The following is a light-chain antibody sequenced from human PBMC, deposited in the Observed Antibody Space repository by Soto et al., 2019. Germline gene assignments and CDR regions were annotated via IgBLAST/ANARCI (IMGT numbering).Light chain of an antibody. CDR1: QSVSSY. CDR3: QQRSNWPIT. J-gene: IGKJ5*01. V-gene: IGKV3-11*01. Sequence: DIVLTQSPATLSLSPGERATLSCRASQSVSSYLAWYQQKPGQAPRLLIYDASNRATGIPARFSGSGSGTDFTLPISSLEPEDFAVYYCQQRSNWPITFGQGTRLELK. CDR2: DAS.